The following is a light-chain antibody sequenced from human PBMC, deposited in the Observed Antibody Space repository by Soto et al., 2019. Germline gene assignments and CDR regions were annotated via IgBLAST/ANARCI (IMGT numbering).Light chain of an antibody. Sequence: QAVVTQPPSVSGAPGQRVTISCTGSSSNIGAGYDVHWYQQLPGTAPKLLIYGNSNRPSGVPDRFSGSKSGTSASLAITGLQAEDEADFYCLSHDSSLSAYVFGTGTKLTVL. CDR3: LSHDSSLSAYV. CDR1: SSNIGAGYD. J-gene: IGLJ1*01. CDR2: GNS. V-gene: IGLV1-40*01.